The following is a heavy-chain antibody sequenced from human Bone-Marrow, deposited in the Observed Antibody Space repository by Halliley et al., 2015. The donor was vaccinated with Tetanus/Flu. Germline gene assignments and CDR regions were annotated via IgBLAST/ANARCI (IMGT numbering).Heavy chain of an antibody. J-gene: IGHJ6*02. D-gene: IGHD6-19*01. Sequence: SLRLSCAASGFTFSSFAMHWVRQAPGKGLEWVAVRSYDGSNEYYVDSVKGRFTISRDNSKNTLYLQMNSLRAEDTAVYYCARVPGQWLARGMDVWGQGTTVTVSS. V-gene: IGHV3-30*03. CDR2: RSYDGSNE. CDR1: GFTFSSFA. CDR3: ARVPGQWLARGMDV.